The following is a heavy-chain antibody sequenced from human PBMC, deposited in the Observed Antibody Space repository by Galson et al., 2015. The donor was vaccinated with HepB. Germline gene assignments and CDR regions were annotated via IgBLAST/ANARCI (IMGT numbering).Heavy chain of an antibody. D-gene: IGHD1-7*01. J-gene: IGHJ4*02. CDR1: GVAFGAYA. Sequence: SLRLSCAASGVAFGAYAMSWVRQAPGKGLEWVSAISATGGSTYYADSMVGRFTISRDNSKNTLYLQMNSLRAEDTAVYYCAKVPNWNYVTFDYWGQGTLVTVSS. CDR3: AKVPNWNYVTFDY. V-gene: IGHV3-23*01. CDR2: ISATGGST.